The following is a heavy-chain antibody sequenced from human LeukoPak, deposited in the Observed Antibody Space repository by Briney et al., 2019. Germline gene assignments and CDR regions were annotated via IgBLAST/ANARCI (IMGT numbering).Heavy chain of an antibody. D-gene: IGHD6-19*01. Sequence: ASVKVSCKASGYTFTGYYMHWVRQAPGQGLEWMGWINPNSGGTNYAQKFQGRDTMTRDTSISTAYMELSRLRSDDTAVYYCAREAVAGNAATDYWGQGTLVTVSS. CDR1: GYTFTGYY. J-gene: IGHJ4*02. V-gene: IGHV1-2*02. CDR3: AREAVAGNAATDY. CDR2: INPNSGGT.